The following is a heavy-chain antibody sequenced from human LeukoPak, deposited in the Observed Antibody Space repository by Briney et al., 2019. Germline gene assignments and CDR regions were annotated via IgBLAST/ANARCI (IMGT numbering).Heavy chain of an antibody. V-gene: IGHV3-23*01. J-gene: IGHJ4*02. D-gene: IGHD2-8*02. CDR3: AKHFCTGLDCSLFDS. CDR1: GFIFSNYV. Sequence: GGSLRLSCAASGFIFSNYVMGWVRRAPGKGLELVSSISDIGIGTHYADSVKGRFIISRDNSKNTLSLQLNSLRPEDTALYYCAKHFCTGLDCSLFDSWGQGTLVTVSS. CDR2: ISDIGIGT.